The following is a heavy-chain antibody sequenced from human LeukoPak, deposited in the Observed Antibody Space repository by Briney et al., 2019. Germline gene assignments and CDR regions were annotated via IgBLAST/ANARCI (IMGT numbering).Heavy chain of an antibody. CDR2: ISSSSSYI. Sequence: GGSLRLSCAASGFTFSSYSMNWVRQAPGKGLEWVSSISSSSSYIYYADSVKGRFTISRDNAKNSLYLQMNSLRAEDTAVYYCARGPNTYSRTNQPQQWIDAFDIWGQGTMVTVSS. CDR3: ARGPNTYSRTNQPQQWIDAFDI. V-gene: IGHV3-21*01. J-gene: IGHJ3*02. D-gene: IGHD6-13*01. CDR1: GFTFSSYS.